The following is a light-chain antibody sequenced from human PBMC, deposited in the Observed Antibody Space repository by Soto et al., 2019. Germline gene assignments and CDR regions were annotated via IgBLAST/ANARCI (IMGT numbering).Light chain of an antibody. J-gene: IGKJ5*01. Sequence: EIVLTQSPATLSVSPGERATLSCRASQSISSLLAWYQQKPGQAPRLLIYSASTRASGIPARFSGSGSGADFTLTIISLQSEDFAVYYCQQYYDWPITFGQGTRLEIK. CDR3: QQYYDWPIT. V-gene: IGKV3-15*01. CDR2: SAS. CDR1: QSISSL.